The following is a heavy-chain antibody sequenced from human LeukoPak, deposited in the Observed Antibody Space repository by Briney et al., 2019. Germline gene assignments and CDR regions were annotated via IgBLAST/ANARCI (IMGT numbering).Heavy chain of an antibody. V-gene: IGHV4-34*01. J-gene: IGHJ4*02. CDR3: ARQGGSYYAIDD. CDR1: GRPLCHYY. CDR2: INHSVNT. D-gene: IGHD1-26*01. Sequence: SDPLSLPCGVYGRPLCHYYWSWLRHPPGKGVEFIGEINHSVNTNFNPSLKSRVTISVDTSKNQVFLRLSSVAAADTAVYYWARQGGSYYAIDDWGQGTLVTVSS.